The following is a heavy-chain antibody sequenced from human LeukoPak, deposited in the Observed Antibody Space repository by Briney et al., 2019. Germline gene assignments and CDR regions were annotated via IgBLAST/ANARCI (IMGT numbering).Heavy chain of an antibody. CDR3: AKSDYYDSSGHPSSFDY. Sequence: PGGSLRLSCAASGFTFRYYAISWVRHAPGKGLEWVSAISAGGGDTYYADSVKGRFTISRDNSKNTLYLQMNSLRVEDTAICYCAKSDYYDSSGHPSSFDYWGQGTLVTVSS. D-gene: IGHD3-22*01. CDR1: GFTFRYYA. J-gene: IGHJ4*02. CDR2: ISAGGGDT. V-gene: IGHV3-23*01.